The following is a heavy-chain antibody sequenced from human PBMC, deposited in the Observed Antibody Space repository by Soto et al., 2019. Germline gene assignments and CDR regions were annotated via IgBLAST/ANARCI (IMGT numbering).Heavy chain of an antibody. CDR1: GFTFSSYW. Sequence: QLVESGGGLVQPGGSLRLSCAASGFTFSSYWMSWVRQAPGNGLEWVANIKPDGSQKWYVDSVKGRFTISRDNAKKSLYLQMNSLRAEDTAVYYCARGDYYDSSGPFSDAFDIWGQGTMVTVSS. D-gene: IGHD3-22*01. V-gene: IGHV3-7*04. J-gene: IGHJ3*02. CDR3: ARGDYYDSSGPFSDAFDI. CDR2: IKPDGSQK.